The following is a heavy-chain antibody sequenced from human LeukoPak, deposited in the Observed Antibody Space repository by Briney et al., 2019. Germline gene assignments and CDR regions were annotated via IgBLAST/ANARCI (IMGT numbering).Heavy chain of an antibody. CDR1: GFTFSSYA. CDR2: ISGSGGNT. J-gene: IGHJ3*02. D-gene: IGHD4-17*01. V-gene: IGHV3-23*01. CDR3: AKDGHGDYGVDAFDI. Sequence: PGGSLRLSCAASGFTFSSYAMSWVRQAPGKGLEWVSSISGSGGNTYYADSVKGRFTISRDNSKNTLYLQMNSLRAEDTAVYYCAKDGHGDYGVDAFDIWGQGTMVTVSS.